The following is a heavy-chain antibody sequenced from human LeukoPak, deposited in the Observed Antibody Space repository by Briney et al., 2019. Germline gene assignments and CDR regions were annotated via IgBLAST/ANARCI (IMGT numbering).Heavy chain of an antibody. CDR1: GFTVSAYG. J-gene: IGHJ3*02. CDR2: IRGGGTSE. CDR3: ARDPNGDYIGAFDM. V-gene: IGHV3-23*01. Sequence: RVGFLRLSRTASGFTVSAYGVEWVRQAPGKGPEWVSAIRGGGTSEFYADSVKGRFRISRDNSKDTLFLQMNSLRAEDTAVYYCARDPNGDYIGAFDMWGPGTMVTVSS. D-gene: IGHD4-17*01.